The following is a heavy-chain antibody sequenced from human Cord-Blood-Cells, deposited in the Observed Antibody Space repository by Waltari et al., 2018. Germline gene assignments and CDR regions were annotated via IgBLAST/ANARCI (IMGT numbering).Heavy chain of an antibody. CDR2: ISYDGSNK. CDR3: AKDGRRGSFFDY. Sequence: QVQLVESGGGVVQPGRSLRLSCAASGFTFSSSGMHWVCQAPGKGLEWVAVISYDGSNKYYADSVKGRFTISRDNSKNTLYLQMNSLRAEDTAVYYCAKDGRRGSFFDYWGQGTLVTVSS. J-gene: IGHJ4*02. CDR1: GFTFSSSG. D-gene: IGHD3-10*01. V-gene: IGHV3-30*18.